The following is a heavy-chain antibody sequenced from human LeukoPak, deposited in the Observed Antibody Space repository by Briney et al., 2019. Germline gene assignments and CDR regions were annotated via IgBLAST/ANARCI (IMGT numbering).Heavy chain of an antibody. V-gene: IGHV3-48*03. CDR2: ISSSGSTI. J-gene: IGHJ3*02. Sequence: PGGSLRLSCAASGFTFSSYEMNWVRQAPGKGLEWVSYISSSGSTIYYADSVKGRFTISRDNAKNSLYLQMNSLRAEDTALYYCARDPATREYNWNYDDAFDIWGQGTMVTVSS. CDR3: ARDPATREYNWNYDDAFDI. CDR1: GFTFSSYE. D-gene: IGHD1-7*01.